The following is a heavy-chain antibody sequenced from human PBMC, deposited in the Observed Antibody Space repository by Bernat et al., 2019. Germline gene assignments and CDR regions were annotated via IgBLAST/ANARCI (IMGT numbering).Heavy chain of an antibody. V-gene: IGHV1-2*04. CDR2: INPNSGGT. Sequence: QVQLVQSGAEVKKPGASVKVSCKASGYTFTGYYMHWVRQAPGQGLEWMGWINPNSGGTNYAQKFQGWVTMTRDTSISTAYMELSRLRSDDTAVYYCARGDCSGGSCYSVPAFDIWGQGTMVTVSS. D-gene: IGHD2-15*01. CDR1: GYTFTGYY. CDR3: ARGDCSGGSCYSVPAFDI. J-gene: IGHJ3*02.